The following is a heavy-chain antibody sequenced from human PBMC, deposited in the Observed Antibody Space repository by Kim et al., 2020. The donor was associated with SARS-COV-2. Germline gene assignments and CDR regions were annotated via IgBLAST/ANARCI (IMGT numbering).Heavy chain of an antibody. J-gene: IGHJ6*03. Sequence: GGSLRLSCAASGFTFSSYGMHWVRQAPGKGLEWVAVIWYDGSNKYYADSVKGRFTISRDNSKNTLYLQMNSLRAEDTAVYYCARDSTFTSGYYDPFYYYMDDWGKGTTVTVSS. CDR3: ARDSTFTSGYYDPFYYYMDD. V-gene: IGHV3-33*01. CDR2: IWYDGSNK. CDR1: GFTFSSYG. D-gene: IGHD3-3*01.